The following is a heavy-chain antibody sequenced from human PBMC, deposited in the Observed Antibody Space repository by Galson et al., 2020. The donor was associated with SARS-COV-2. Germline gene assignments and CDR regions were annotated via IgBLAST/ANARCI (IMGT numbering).Heavy chain of an antibody. CDR3: ATSSTGLYCSSTSCFYYYYGMDV. CDR1: GFTFSDYY. V-gene: IGHV3-11*01. J-gene: IGHJ6*02. Sequence: TGGSLRLSCAASGFTFSDYYMSWIRQAPGKGLEWVSYISSSGSTIYYADSVKGRFTISRDNAKNSLYLQMNSLRAEDTAVYYCATSSTGLYCSSTSCFYYYYGMDVWGQGTTVTVSS. CDR2: ISSSGSTI. D-gene: IGHD2-2*01.